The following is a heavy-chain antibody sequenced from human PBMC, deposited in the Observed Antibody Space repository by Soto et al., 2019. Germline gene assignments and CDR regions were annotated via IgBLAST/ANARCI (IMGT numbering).Heavy chain of an antibody. CDR3: ARSIVVVTALDY. CDR2: INAGNGNT. V-gene: IGHV1-3*01. CDR1: GYTFTSYA. D-gene: IGHD2-21*02. J-gene: IGHJ4*02. Sequence: GASVKVSCKASGYTFTSYAMHWVRQAPGQRLEWMGWINAGNGNTKYSQKIQGRDTITRDTSASTAYMELSSLRSEDTAVYYCARSIVVVTALDYWGQGTLVTVSS.